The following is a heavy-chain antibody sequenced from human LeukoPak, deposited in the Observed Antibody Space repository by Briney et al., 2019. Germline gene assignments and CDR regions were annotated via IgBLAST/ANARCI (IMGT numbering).Heavy chain of an antibody. V-gene: IGHV4-39*02. D-gene: IGHD3-22*01. Sequence: SETLSLTCTVSGDFISSSSYYWGWIRQPPGKGLEWIGDVYYSGRTYYNPSLKSRVFMSIDTSKNYFSLNLNFVTAADTAVYYCARRRYYDSTGYFEWGRGSLVTVSS. CDR1: GDFISSSSYY. CDR3: ARRRYYDSTGYFE. CDR2: VYYSGRT. J-gene: IGHJ1*01.